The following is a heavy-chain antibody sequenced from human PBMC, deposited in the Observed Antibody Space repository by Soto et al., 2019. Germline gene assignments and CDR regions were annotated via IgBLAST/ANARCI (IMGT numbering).Heavy chain of an antibody. CDR1: RFTFSDYY. J-gene: IGHJ4*02. CDR2: ISRESRTI. CDR3: ARYLSGGALAQDLDY. Sequence: GGALRLSSLPSRFTFSDYYMTWIRQAPRKGLQFISYISRESRTIYYIDSVKGRFTVSRDNAENSLYLQMDGLRAEDTALYFCARYLSGGALAQDLDYWGQGNQVTVSS. V-gene: IGHV3-11*01. D-gene: IGHD2-15*01.